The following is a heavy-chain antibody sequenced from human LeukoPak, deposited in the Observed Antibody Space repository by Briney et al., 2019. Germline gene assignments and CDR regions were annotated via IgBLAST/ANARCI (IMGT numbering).Heavy chain of an antibody. V-gene: IGHV3-30*04. D-gene: IGHD5-18*01. CDR1: GFTFSDYA. J-gene: IGHJ4*02. CDR2: ISKDGSDK. Sequence: PGRSLRLSSAASGFTFSDYAMHWVRQAAGKGLEWVAVISKDGSDKFYADCVRVRFNISRDNSRNTLNIQVNSLRVEDTAVYYCAKARYSFDYWGQGILLAVSP. CDR3: AKARYSFDY.